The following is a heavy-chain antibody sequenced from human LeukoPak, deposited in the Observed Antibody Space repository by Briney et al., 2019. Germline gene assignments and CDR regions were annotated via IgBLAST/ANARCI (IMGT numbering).Heavy chain of an antibody. CDR3: ARGPYTGYSSGLGDY. J-gene: IGHJ4*02. CDR1: GFTFSSYA. CDR2: ISYDGSNK. D-gene: IGHD6-19*01. Sequence: GGSLRLSCAASGFTFSSYAMHWVRQAPGKGLEWVAVISYDGSNKYYADSVKGRFTISRDNSKNTLYLQMNSLRAEDTAAYYCARGPYTGYSSGLGDYWGQGTLVTVSS. V-gene: IGHV3-30-3*01.